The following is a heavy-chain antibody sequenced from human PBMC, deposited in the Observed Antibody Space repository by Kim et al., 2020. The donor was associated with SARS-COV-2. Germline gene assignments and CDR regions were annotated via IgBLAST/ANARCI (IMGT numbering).Heavy chain of an antibody. CDR1: GYTFTAYY. J-gene: IGHJ4*02. CDR2: INPSGRST. Sequence: ASVKVSCEASGYTFTAYYMHWVRQAPGQGFEWLGVINPSGRSTTYAEKFQGRLTLTRDTSTSTIYMELNSLTSVDTAVYYCANNKGAAVSAGAFDHWGQGTLVTVSS. D-gene: IGHD6-25*01. CDR3: ANNKGAAVSAGAFDH. V-gene: IGHV1-46*03.